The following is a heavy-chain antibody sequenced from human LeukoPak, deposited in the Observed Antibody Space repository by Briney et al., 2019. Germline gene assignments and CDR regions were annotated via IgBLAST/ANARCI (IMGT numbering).Heavy chain of an antibody. D-gene: IGHD3-10*01. CDR1: GFTFSSYS. CDR2: ISSSSSYI. Sequence: GGSLRLSCAASGFTFSSYSMNWVRQAPGKGLEWVSSISSSSSYIYYADSVKGRFTISRDNAKNSLYLQMNSLRAEDTAVYYCARAYGSGSYGVCYYYGMDVWGQGTTVTVSS. J-gene: IGHJ6*02. CDR3: ARAYGSGSYGVCYYYGMDV. V-gene: IGHV3-21*01.